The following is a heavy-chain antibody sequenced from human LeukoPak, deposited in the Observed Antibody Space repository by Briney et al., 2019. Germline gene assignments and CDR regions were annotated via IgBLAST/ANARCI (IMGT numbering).Heavy chain of an antibody. Sequence: PSQTLSLTCTVSGDSISSGDYYWTWIRQSPEKGLEWIGYIYYSGTTYYNPSLKSRVTMSVDTSRNQFSLSLTSMTAADTAVYYCARRNSGWFDPWGQGTLVTVSS. CDR1: GDSISSGDYY. CDR2: IYYSGTT. V-gene: IGHV4-30-4*01. D-gene: IGHD1-7*01. J-gene: IGHJ5*02. CDR3: ARRNSGWFDP.